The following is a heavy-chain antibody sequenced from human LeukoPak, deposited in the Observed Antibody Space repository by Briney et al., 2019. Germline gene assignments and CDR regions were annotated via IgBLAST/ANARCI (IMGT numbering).Heavy chain of an antibody. CDR3: ATTNDGGGYQWGDFFDF. Sequence: GASVKVSCKASGGTSNRHAISWVRQAPGQGLEWMGRIIPNLGTTNRAQNFQDRVTLTADKSTNTAYMELTSLTSDGTAVYYCATTNDGGGYQWGDFFDFWGQGTLVTVSS. D-gene: IGHD3-22*01. CDR2: IIPNLGTT. CDR1: GGTSNRHA. V-gene: IGHV1-69*04. J-gene: IGHJ4*02.